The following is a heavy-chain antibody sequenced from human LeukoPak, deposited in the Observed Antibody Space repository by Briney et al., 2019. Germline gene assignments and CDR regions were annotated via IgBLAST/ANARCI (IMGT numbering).Heavy chain of an antibody. D-gene: IGHD3-22*01. V-gene: IGHV1-2*02. CDR3: ATSSGRTNYYYVIDY. CDR1: GYTFTGYY. J-gene: IGHJ4*02. Sequence: ASVKVPCKASGYTFTGYYIHWVRQAPGQGLEWMGWIDPNSVGTNYAQRFQGRVTLTRDTSISTAYMELSRLRSDDTAVYYCATSSGRTNYYYVIDYWGQGTLVTVSS. CDR2: IDPNSVGT.